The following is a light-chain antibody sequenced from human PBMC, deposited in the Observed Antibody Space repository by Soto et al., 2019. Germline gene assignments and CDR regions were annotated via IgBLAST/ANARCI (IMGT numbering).Light chain of an antibody. CDR3: SSYAGINNLVV. Sequence: QSALTQPPSASGSPGQSVTISCTGTSSDVGGYKYVSWYQQHPGKAPKLMIFEVNKRPSGVPDRFSGSKSGNTASLTVSGLQAEDDADYYCSSYAGINNLVVFAPGTKVTVL. J-gene: IGLJ1*01. V-gene: IGLV2-8*01. CDR2: EVN. CDR1: SSDVGGYKY.